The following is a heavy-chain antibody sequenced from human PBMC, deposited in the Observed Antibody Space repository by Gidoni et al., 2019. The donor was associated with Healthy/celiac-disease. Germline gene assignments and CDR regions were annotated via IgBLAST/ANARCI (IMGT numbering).Heavy chain of an antibody. CDR3: ARVGTDSSGYYYGSFLN. CDR2: IIPIVGTA. D-gene: IGHD3-22*01. CDR1: GCTFRSSA. Sequence: QVQLVQSRAAVKKPGSSVRVSCQASGCTFRSSAISWVRQAPGQGLEWMGGIIPIVGTANYAQKFQGRVTITADKSTSTAYMELSSLRSEDTAVYYWARVGTDSSGYYYGSFLNWGQGTLVTVSS. J-gene: IGHJ4*02. V-gene: IGHV1-69*06.